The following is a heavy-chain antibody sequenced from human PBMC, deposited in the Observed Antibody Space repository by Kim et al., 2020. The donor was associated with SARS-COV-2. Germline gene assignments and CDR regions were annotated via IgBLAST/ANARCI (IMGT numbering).Heavy chain of an antibody. Sequence: GGSLRLSCAASGFTFSSYSMNWVRQAPGKGLEWVSSISSSSSYIYYADSVKGRFTISRDNAKNSLYLQMNSLRAEDTAVYYCARDRGDSSGWHPHYGMDVWGQGTTVTVSS. V-gene: IGHV3-21*01. D-gene: IGHD6-19*01. J-gene: IGHJ6*02. CDR1: GFTFSSYS. CDR3: ARDRGDSSGWHPHYGMDV. CDR2: ISSSSSYI.